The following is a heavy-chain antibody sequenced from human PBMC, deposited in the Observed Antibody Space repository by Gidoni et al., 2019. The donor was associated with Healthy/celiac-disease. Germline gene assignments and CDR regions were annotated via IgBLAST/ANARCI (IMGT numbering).Heavy chain of an antibody. CDR2: IYYSWPT. Sequence: QVQLQASGPGRVTPSEALSLNCSVSGGSISMYYCIWIRQPPGKVLEWIGYIYYSWPTNYNPSLKSRVTISVDTSKNQFSLKLSSVTAADTAVYYCASGLIVATSFYDYWGQGTLVTVSS. CDR1: GGSISMYY. V-gene: IGHV4-59*01. J-gene: IGHJ4*02. D-gene: IGHD5-12*01. CDR3: ASGLIVATSFYDY.